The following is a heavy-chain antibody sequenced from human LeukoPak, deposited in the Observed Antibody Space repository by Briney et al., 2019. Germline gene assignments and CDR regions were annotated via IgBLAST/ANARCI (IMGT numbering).Heavy chain of an antibody. D-gene: IGHD2-15*01. J-gene: IGHJ5*02. CDR3: ARGLPVVVAAIYPPADWFDP. V-gene: IGHV4-39*07. CDR1: GGSISSSSYY. Sequence: PSETLSLTCTVSGGSISSSSYYWGWIRQPPGKGLEWIGSIYYSGSTYYNPSLKSRVTISVDTSKNQFSLKLSSVTAADTAVYYCARGLPVVVAAIYPPADWFDPWGQGTLVTVSS. CDR2: IYYSGST.